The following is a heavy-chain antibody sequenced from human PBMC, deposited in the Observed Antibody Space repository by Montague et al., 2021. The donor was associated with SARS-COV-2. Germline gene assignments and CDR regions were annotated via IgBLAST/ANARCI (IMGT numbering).Heavy chain of an antibody. J-gene: IGHJ6*02. CDR1: GGSISSGSYC. V-gene: IGHV4-61*02. D-gene: IGHD3-10*01. CDR2: IYTSGST. CDR3: ARVGVGTMVRGVIPAYYYYGMDV. Sequence: TLSLTCTVSGGSISSGSYCWSWIRQPAGKGLEWIGRIYTSGSTNYNPSLKSRVTISVDTSKNQFSLKLSSVTAAGTAVYYCARVGVGTMVRGVIPAYYYYGMDVWGQGTTVTVSS.